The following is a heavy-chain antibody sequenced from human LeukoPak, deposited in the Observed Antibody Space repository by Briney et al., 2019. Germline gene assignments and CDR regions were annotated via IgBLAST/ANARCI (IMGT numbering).Heavy chain of an antibody. CDR2: IYYTGST. V-gene: IGHV4-59*01. CDR3: ARASGGYYNNWFDP. J-gene: IGHJ5*02. D-gene: IGHD3-22*01. CDR1: GGSLSTCY. Sequence: SETLSLTCTVSGGSLSTCYWSWIRQPPGKGLDWMGYIYYTGSTNYNPSLKSRVTISVDTSKNQFSLNLNSVTAADTAVYYCARASGGYYNNWFDPWGQGTLVTVSS.